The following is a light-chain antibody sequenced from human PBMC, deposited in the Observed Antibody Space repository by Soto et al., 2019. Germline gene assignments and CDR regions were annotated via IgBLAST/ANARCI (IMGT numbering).Light chain of an antibody. CDR1: QSISSS. Sequence: DIQMTQPPSTLSASVGDRVTITCRASQSISSSLAWYQQKPGKVPNLLIYKASSLESGVPSRFSGSGSGTEFTLTITSVQPDDFATYYCQQYNSYSRTFGQGTKVDIK. J-gene: IGKJ1*01. CDR3: QQYNSYSRT. CDR2: KAS. V-gene: IGKV1-5*03.